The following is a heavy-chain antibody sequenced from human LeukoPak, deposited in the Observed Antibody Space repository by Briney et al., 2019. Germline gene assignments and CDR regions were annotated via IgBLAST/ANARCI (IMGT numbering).Heavy chain of an antibody. CDR3: ARDRTGVFPEYFQH. J-gene: IGHJ1*01. D-gene: IGHD3-16*01. CDR2: INPNSGGT. V-gene: IGHV1-2*06. CDR1: GYTFTGYY. Sequence: ASVKVSCKASGYTFTGYYMHWVRQAPGQGLEWMGRINPNSGGTNYAQKFQGRVTMTRDTSISTAYMELSRLRSDDTAVYYCARDRTGVFPEYFQHWGQGTLATVSS.